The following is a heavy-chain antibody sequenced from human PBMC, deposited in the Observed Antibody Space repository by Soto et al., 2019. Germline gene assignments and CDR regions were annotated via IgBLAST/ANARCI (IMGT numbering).Heavy chain of an antibody. CDR3: AREWNVITTRVWFDP. J-gene: IGHJ5*02. D-gene: IGHD1-1*01. V-gene: IGHV1-69*06. CDR1: GGTFSSYA. CDR2: IIPIFGTA. Sequence: GASVKVSCKASGGTFSSYAISWVRQAPGQGLEWMGGIIPIFGTANYAQKFQGRVTITADKSTSTAYMELSSRRSEDTAVYYCAREWNVITTRVWFDPGGQGPLVTVPS.